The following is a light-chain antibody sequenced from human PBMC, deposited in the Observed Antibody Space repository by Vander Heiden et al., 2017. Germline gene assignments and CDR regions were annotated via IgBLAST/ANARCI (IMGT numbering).Light chain of an antibody. CDR3: LQGTHWPGT. CDR2: RVS. CDR1: QSLVHSEGNTY. V-gene: IGKV2-30*02. J-gene: IGKJ1*01. Sequence: DVVLTQSPVSLPVPLGQPASFSCRSDQSLVHSEGNTYLSWFHQRPGQSPRRLIYRVSNRDSGVPDRFSGSGSGTDFTLKISRVEAEDVGMYYCLQGTHWPGTFGQGTRVEIK.